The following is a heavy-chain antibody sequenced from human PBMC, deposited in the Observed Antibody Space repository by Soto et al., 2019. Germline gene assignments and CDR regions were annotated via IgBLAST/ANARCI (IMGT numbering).Heavy chain of an antibody. CDR1: GYTFTSYG. CDR3: ARDPKIEDIVVVPAAIRGYYYYGMDV. CDR2: ISAYNGNT. V-gene: IGHV1-18*01. D-gene: IGHD2-2*02. Sequence: ASVKVSFKASGYTFTSYGSSWVRQAPGQGLEWMGWISAYNGNTNYAQKLQGRVTMTTDTSTSTAYMELRSLRSDDTAVYYCARDPKIEDIVVVPAAIRGYYYYGMDVWGQGTTVTVSS. J-gene: IGHJ6*02.